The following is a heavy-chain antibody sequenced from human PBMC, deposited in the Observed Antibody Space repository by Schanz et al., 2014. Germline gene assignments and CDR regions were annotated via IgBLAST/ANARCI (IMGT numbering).Heavy chain of an antibody. Sequence: QVQLQESGPGLVKPSETLSLTCTVFGGSIRGYYWGWIRQPPGKGLEWIGYIYYSGSTNYNPSLGGGCTKSEDTHKTHFPKKMRLVPAADTAVYYCARRGAGGNFDYWGQGTLVTVSS. CDR2: IYYSGST. CDR3: ARRGAGGNFDY. J-gene: IGHJ4*02. CDR1: GGSIRGYY. V-gene: IGHV4-59*08. D-gene: IGHD3-10*01.